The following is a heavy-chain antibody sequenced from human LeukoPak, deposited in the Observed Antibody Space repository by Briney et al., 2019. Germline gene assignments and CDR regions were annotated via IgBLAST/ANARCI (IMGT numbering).Heavy chain of an antibody. J-gene: IGHJ5*02. CDR2: INHSGST. CDR1: GGSFSGYY. CDR3: ARGRRGYSYGLSWFDP. Sequence: SETLSLTCAVYGGSFSGYYWSWIRQPPGKGLEWIGEINHSGSTNYNPSLTSRGTISVDTSKNKCSLKLSSVTAADTAVYYCARGRRGYSYGLSWFDPWGQGTLVTVSS. D-gene: IGHD5-18*01. V-gene: IGHV4-34*01.